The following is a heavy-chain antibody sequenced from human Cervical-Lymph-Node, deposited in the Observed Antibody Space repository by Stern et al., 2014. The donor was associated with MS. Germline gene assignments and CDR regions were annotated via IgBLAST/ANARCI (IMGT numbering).Heavy chain of an antibody. CDR3: ARDLLNYGGDYWYFDL. CDR2: IYHSGST. CDR1: GGSISSSNW. Sequence: QLQLQESGPGLVKPSGTLSLTCAVSGGSISSSNWWSWVRQPPGKGLEWIGEIYHSGSTNYNPSLKSRVTISVDKSKNQFSLKLSSVTAADTAVYYCARDLLNYGGDYWYFDLWGRGTLVTVSS. D-gene: IGHD4-23*01. J-gene: IGHJ2*01. V-gene: IGHV4-4*02.